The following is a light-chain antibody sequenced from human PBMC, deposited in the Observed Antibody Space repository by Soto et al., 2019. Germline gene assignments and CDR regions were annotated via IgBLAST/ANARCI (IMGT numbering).Light chain of an antibody. CDR2: VAS. V-gene: IGKV2-28*01. CDR3: MQGRLSPHT. CDR1: QSLLQSNGKSY. J-gene: IGKJ2*01. Sequence: DIVMTQSPLSLPVTPGEPASISCRSSQSLLQSNGKSYLDWYVQKPGQSLQLLIYVASNRASGVPDRFSGGGSGSDFTLRISRVEAEDVGVYYCMQGRLSPHTFGQGTKLEIK.